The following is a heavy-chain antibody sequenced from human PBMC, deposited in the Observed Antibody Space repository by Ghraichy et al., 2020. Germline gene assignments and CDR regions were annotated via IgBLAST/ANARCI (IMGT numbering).Heavy chain of an antibody. CDR2: ISTSGTTI. Sequence: GGSLRLSCAASGFSFSDYYMSWIRQAPGKGLEWVSYISTSGTTIYYADSVKGRFTISRDNAKNSLYLQVNNLRAEDTAFYYCSRGANGVNAPAYWGQGTLVTVSS. CDR1: GFSFSDYY. CDR3: SRGANGVNAPAY. J-gene: IGHJ4*02. V-gene: IGHV3-11*01. D-gene: IGHD4/OR15-4a*01.